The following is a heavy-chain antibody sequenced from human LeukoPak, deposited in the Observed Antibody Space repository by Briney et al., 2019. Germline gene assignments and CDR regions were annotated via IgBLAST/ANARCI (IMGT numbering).Heavy chain of an antibody. CDR3: AKVLTTGYYYDY. D-gene: IGHD3-22*01. V-gene: IGHV3-23*01. CDR1: GFTFNNYA. CDR2: ISGRADST. Sequence: GGSLRLSCAASGFTFNNYALLWVRQAPGKGLEWVCSISGRADSTHYADTVKGRFTISRDNYNNTLYLQMNSLRAEDTAVYYCAKVLTTGYYYDYWGQGTLVTVSS. J-gene: IGHJ4*02.